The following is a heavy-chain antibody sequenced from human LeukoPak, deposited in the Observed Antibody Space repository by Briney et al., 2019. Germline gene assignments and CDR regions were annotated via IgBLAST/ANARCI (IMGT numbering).Heavy chain of an antibody. Sequence: SETLSLTCTVSGYSISSGYYWGWIRQPPGKGLEWIGSIYHSGGTNYNPSLKSRVTISVDTSKNQFSLKLSSVTAADTAVYYCASTRWELDAFDIWGQGTMVTVSS. CDR2: IYHSGGT. V-gene: IGHV4-38-2*02. CDR3: ASTRWELDAFDI. J-gene: IGHJ3*02. CDR1: GYSISSGYY. D-gene: IGHD1-26*01.